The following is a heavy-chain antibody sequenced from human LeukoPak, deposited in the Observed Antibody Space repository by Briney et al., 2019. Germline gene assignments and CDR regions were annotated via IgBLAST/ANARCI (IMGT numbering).Heavy chain of an antibody. V-gene: IGHV4-39*07. J-gene: IGHJ4*02. Sequence: PSETLSLTCTVSGGSISSSSYYWGWIRQPPGKGLEWIGSIYYSGSTYYNPSLKSRVTISVDTSKNQFSLKLSSVTAADTAVYYCARVPPDYSGSYLFYFDYWGQGTLVTVSS. D-gene: IGHD1-26*01. CDR3: ARVPPDYSGSYLFYFDY. CDR2: IYYSGST. CDR1: GGSISSSSYY.